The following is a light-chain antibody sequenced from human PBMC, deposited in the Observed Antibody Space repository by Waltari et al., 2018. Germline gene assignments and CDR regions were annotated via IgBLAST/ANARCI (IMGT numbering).Light chain of an antibody. CDR3: QVWDHGSDGGV. V-gene: IGLV3-21*02. Sequence: SYVLTQPPSVSVAPGPTAKITCRGRDIAFQNVPWYQPKPGQAPVVVVYDVTDRPSGIRERFSGSNARNTATLTISRVEAGDEADYYCQVWDHGSDGGVFGGGTELIV. CDR2: DVT. J-gene: IGLJ3*02. CDR1: DIAFQN.